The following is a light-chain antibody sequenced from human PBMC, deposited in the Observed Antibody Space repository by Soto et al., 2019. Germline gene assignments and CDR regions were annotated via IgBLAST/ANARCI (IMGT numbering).Light chain of an antibody. J-gene: IGKJ4*01. V-gene: IGKV3-11*01. CDR3: QQRSNWPLT. Sequence: EIVLTQFPATLSLSPGDGATLSCRASQSVSSYLAWYQQKRGQAPRLLIYDSSNRATGIPARFSGSGSGTDFSLISSSLEPEDFAVYYCQQRSNWPLTFGGGTKVEIK. CDR2: DSS. CDR1: QSVSSY.